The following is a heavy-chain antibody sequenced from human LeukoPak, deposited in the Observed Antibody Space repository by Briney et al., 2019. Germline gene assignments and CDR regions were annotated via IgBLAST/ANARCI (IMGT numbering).Heavy chain of an antibody. CDR2: MNPNSGNT. J-gene: IGHJ6*03. CDR3: ARSATYYDFWSGFTPYYYYMDV. Sequence: ASVKVSCKASGYTFTSYDINWVRQATGQGLEWMGWMNPNSGNTGYAQKFQGRVTMTRNTSISTAYMELSSLRSEDTAVYYCARSATYYDFWSGFTPYYYYMDVWGKGTTVTVSS. V-gene: IGHV1-8*01. CDR1: GYTFTSYD. D-gene: IGHD3-3*01.